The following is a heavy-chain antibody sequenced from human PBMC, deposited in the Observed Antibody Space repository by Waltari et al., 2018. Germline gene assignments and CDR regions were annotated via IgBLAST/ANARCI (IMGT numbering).Heavy chain of an antibody. CDR1: GFSRGAPW. V-gene: IGHV3-7*03. Sequence: EAQLMDSGGGLVQPWGSLGISCLASGFSRGAPWMTWVRRAPRKGLEWVANIKWDGSAAWYAESMSGRFIISRDNAKNSVFLQMSSPTADDTATYYCARGSAAYVRFWDLWGLGTVVTVSS. CDR2: IKWDGSAA. J-gene: IGHJ5*02. D-gene: IGHD3-10*02. CDR3: ARGSAAYVRFWDL.